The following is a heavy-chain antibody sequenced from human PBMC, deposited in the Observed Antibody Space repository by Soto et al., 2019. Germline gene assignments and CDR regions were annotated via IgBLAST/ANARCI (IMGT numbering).Heavy chain of an antibody. D-gene: IGHD5-18*01. J-gene: IGHJ4*01. CDR1: GGSISTYY. CDR3: ARDPGRGYDFDY. V-gene: IGHV4-59*01. Sequence: SETLSLTCTVSGGSISTYYWNWIRQPPGKGLEWIGYVYYSGNINYNPSLKSRVTISIDTSKNQFSLKLTSVTAADTAVYYCARDPGRGYDFDYWAEGTLVTV. CDR2: VYYSGNI.